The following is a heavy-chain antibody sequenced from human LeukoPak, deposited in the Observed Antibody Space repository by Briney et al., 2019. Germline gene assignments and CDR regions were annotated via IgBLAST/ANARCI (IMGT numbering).Heavy chain of an antibody. CDR2: ISTTSTYI. CDR1: GFAFSSYN. J-gene: IGHJ4*02. Sequence: GGSLRLSCAASGFAFSSYNMKWVRRAPGKGLEWVSFISTTSTYIYYADSVKGRFTVSRDNSKNLLYLQVDSPRVEDTAVYYCARAGTCSSTSCDGGIEYWGQGTLVTVSS. V-gene: IGHV3-21*06. D-gene: IGHD2-2*01. CDR3: ARAGTCSSTSCDGGIEY.